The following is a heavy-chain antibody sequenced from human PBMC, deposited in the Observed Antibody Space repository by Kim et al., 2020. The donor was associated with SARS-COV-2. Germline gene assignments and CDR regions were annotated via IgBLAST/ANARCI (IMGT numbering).Heavy chain of an antibody. J-gene: IGHJ6*02. D-gene: IGHD6-6*01. CDR3: ARVPLIGYSSSSGGMDV. Sequence: VKSRITINPDTSKNQFSLQLNSVTPEDTAVYYCARVPLIGYSSSSGGMDVWGQGTTVTVSS. V-gene: IGHV6-1*01.